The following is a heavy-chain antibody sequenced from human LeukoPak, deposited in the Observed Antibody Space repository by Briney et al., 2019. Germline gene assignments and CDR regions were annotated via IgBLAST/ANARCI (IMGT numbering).Heavy chain of an antibody. CDR2: ISYDGSNK. CDR3: AVFHDSSFDP. D-gene: IGHD3-3*01. V-gene: IGHV3-30-3*01. J-gene: IGHJ5*02. CDR1: GFTFSSYA. Sequence: RGGSVRLSCAASGFTFSSYAMHWVRQARGKGREGGGVISYDGSNKYYADSVKGRFTISRDNSKNTLYLQMYSLRAEDTAVYYCAVFHDSSFDPWGQGTLVTVSS.